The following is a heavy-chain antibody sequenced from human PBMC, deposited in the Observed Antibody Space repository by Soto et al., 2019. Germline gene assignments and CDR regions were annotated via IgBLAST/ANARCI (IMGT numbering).Heavy chain of an antibody. D-gene: IGHD6-6*01. V-gene: IGHV1-46*01. J-gene: IGHJ3*02. CDR1: GYTFTSYY. CDR2: INPSGGST. CDR3: AQYSSSWGDDAFDI. Sequence: ASVKVSCKASGYTFTSYYMHWVRQAPGQGLEWMGIINPSGGSTSYAQKFQGRVTMTRDTSTSKVYMELRSPRSEDKAAYYCAQYSSSWGDDAFDIWGQGRMVTVSS.